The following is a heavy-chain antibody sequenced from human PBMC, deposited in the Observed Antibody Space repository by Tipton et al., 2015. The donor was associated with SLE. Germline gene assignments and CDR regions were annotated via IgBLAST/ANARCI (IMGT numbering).Heavy chain of an antibody. V-gene: IGHV3-30*04. D-gene: IGHD7-27*01. CDR3: ARGLTAETGGDAFDI. Sequence: SLRLSCAASGFTFSSYAMHWVRQAPGKGLEWVAVISYDGSNKYYADSVKGRFTISRDNSKNTLYLQMNSLRAEDTAVYYCARGLTAETGGDAFDIWGQGTMVTVSS. CDR2: ISYDGSNK. J-gene: IGHJ3*02. CDR1: GFTFSSYA.